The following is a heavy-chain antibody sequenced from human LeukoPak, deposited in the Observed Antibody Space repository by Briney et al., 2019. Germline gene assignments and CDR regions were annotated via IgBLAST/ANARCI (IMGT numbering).Heavy chain of an antibody. CDR1: GFTFSSYA. J-gene: IGHJ4*02. Sequence: GGSLTLSCVASGFTFSSYAMSWVRETPARGLEWVSSLRGNGDAFYADSVKGRFTLSRDESRNTVCLQLNKLRVEDTAIYYCAKASWVSTADAVLWGQGTVVTVSS. V-gene: IGHV3-23*01. D-gene: IGHD3-16*01. CDR2: LRGNGDA. CDR3: AKASWVSTADAVL.